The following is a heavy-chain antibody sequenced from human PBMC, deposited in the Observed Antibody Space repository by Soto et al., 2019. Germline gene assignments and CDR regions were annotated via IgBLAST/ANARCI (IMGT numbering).Heavy chain of an antibody. D-gene: IGHD2-2*01. Sequence: QVQLVQSGAEVKKPGSWVKVSCKASGGTFSSYAISWVRQAPGQGLEWMGGIIPIFGTANYAQKFQGRVTITADESTSTAYMELSSLRSEDTAVYYCARVTGCSSTSCYDAHYYYYYGMDVWGQGTTVTVSS. CDR1: GGTFSSYA. J-gene: IGHJ6*02. CDR2: IIPIFGTA. V-gene: IGHV1-69*01. CDR3: ARVTGCSSTSCYDAHYYYYYGMDV.